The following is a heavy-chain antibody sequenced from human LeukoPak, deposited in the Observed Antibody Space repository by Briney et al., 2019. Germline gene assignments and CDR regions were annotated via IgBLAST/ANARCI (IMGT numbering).Heavy chain of an antibody. Sequence: SETLSLTCTVSGGSISSSRYYWDWIRQPPGKGLEWIGSIYYSGNTYYNPSLKSRVTISVDTSKNQFSLKLSSVTAADTAVYYCARDPEVDTGTGPRFDYWGQGTLVTVSS. D-gene: IGHD5-18*01. CDR3: ARDPEVDTGTGPRFDY. CDR2: IYYSGNT. J-gene: IGHJ4*02. V-gene: IGHV4-39*07. CDR1: GGSISSSRYY.